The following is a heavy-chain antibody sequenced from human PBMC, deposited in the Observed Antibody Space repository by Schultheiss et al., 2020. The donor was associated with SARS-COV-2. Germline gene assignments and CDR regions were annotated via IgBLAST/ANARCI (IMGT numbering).Heavy chain of an antibody. V-gene: IGHV4-61*05. CDR1: GGSISSSSYY. D-gene: IGHD3-10*01. CDR2: IYYSGST. Sequence: SETLSLTCTVSGGSISSSSYYWGWIRQPPGKGLEWIGYIYYSGSTNYNPSLKSRVTISVDTSKNQFSLKLSSVTAADTAVYYCARNHYGSGSDWFDPWGQGTLVTVSS. CDR3: ARNHYGSGSDWFDP. J-gene: IGHJ5*02.